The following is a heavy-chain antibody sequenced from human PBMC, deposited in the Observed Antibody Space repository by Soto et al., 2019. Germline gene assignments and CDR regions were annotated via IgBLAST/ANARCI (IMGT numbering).Heavy chain of an antibody. CDR3: ATSLGSGYRAFDY. Sequence: QVQLVQSGAEVKRPGSSVKVSCKASGDTFSFYSINWVRQAPGLGLEWMGRVNPILSMSNYAQRFQGRVTMTADKSTSTAYMELSGLRSEDTAMYYCATSLGSGYRAFDYWGQGALVTVSS. CDR2: VNPILSMS. CDR1: GDTFSFYS. V-gene: IGHV1-69*04. J-gene: IGHJ4*02. D-gene: IGHD3-10*01.